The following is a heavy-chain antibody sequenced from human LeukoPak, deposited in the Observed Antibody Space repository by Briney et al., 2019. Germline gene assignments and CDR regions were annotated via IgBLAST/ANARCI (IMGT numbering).Heavy chain of an antibody. J-gene: IGHJ6*03. CDR1: GFTFSSYG. D-gene: IGHD3-22*01. Sequence: GGSLRLSCAASGFTFSSYGMHWVRQAPGKGLEWVAFIRYDGSNKYYADSVKSRFTISRDNSKNTLYLQMNSLRAEDTAVYYCARDPPTSYDSSGYHNYYYYYYMDVWGKGTTVTVSS. CDR2: IRYDGSNK. V-gene: IGHV3-30*02. CDR3: ARDPPTSYDSSGYHNYYYYYYMDV.